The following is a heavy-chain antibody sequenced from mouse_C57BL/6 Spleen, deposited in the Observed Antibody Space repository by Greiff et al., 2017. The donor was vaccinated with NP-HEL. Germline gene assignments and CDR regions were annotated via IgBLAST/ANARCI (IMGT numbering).Heavy chain of an antibody. J-gene: IGHJ2*01. D-gene: IGHD1-1*01. CDR2: INYDGSST. CDR3: ARENYYGSSYYFDY. CDR1: GFTFSDYY. V-gene: IGHV5-16*01. Sequence: EVHLVESEGGLVQPGSSMKLSCTASGFTFSDYYMAWVRQVPEKGLEWVANINYDGSSTYYLDSLKSRFIISRDNAKNILYLQVSSLKSEDTATYYCARENYYGSSYYFDYWGQGTTLTVSS.